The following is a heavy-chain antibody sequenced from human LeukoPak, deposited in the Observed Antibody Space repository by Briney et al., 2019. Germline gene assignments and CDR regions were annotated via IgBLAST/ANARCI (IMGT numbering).Heavy chain of an antibody. CDR1: GGSISSGSYY. J-gene: IGHJ5*02. CDR2: IYTSGST. Sequence: PSETLSLTCTVSGGSISSGSYYWSWIRQPAGKGLEWIGRIYTSGSTNYNPSLKSRVTISVDTSKNQFSLKLSSVTAADTAVYYCARQYPPAAAGSCWFDPWGQGTLVTVSS. V-gene: IGHV4-61*02. D-gene: IGHD6-13*01. CDR3: ARQYPPAAAGSCWFDP.